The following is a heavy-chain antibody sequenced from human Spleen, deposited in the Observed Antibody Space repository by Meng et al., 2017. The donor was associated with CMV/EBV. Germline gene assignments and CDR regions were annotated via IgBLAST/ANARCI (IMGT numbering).Heavy chain of an antibody. V-gene: IGHV3-23*01. D-gene: IGHD2-15*01. J-gene: IGHJ4*02. CDR3: AKGSDYCSSGACYSDY. CDR2: ISGSGTST. CDR1: GFTFSSHA. Sequence: ATSGFTFSSHAMNWVRQAPGKGLEWVSGISGSGTSTDYVDSVKGRFTISRDNSRNTLYLQMYSLRPEDTAVYYCAKGSDYCSSGACYSDYWGQGTLVTVS.